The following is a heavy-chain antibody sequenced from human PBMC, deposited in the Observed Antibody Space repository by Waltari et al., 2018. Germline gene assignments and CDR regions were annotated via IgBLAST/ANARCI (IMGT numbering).Heavy chain of an antibody. J-gene: IGHJ5*02. CDR2: NDPDAGGT. D-gene: IGHD2-2*01. CDR1: VNSPRDNY. V-gene: IGHV1-69-2*01. Sequence: LLQSGPEVKKPGATVKLSCTASVNSPRDNYIHWVQQVPGKGLEWRGRNDPDAGGTTYAEKFEDGVSLTADLATATAYLELSRLSSDDTATYYGARRSGLCDGTTCSAGWFDPWGQGPLVKVSS. CDR3: ARRSGLCDGTTCSAGWFDP.